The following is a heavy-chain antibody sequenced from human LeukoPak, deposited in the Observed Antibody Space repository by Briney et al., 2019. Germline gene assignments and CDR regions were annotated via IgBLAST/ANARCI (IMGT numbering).Heavy chain of an antibody. Sequence: ASVKVSCKASGGTFSSYAISWVRQAPGQGLEWMGGIIPIFGTANYAQKFQGRVTITADKSTSTAYMELSSLRSEDTAVYYCARGGSGYYLFDYWGQGTLVTVSS. J-gene: IGHJ4*02. V-gene: IGHV1-69*06. CDR1: GGTFSSYA. CDR3: ARGGSGYYLFDY. CDR2: IIPIFGTA. D-gene: IGHD3-22*01.